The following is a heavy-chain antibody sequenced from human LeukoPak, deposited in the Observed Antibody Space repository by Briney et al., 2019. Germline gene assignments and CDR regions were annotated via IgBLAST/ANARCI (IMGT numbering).Heavy chain of an antibody. CDR2: ISAYNGNT. J-gene: IGHJ5*02. D-gene: IGHD3-22*01. V-gene: IGHV1-18*01. Sequence: ASVTVSCTASGYTFTIYGISWVRQAPGQGLEWMGWISAYNGNTNYAQKLQGRVTMTTDTSTSTAYMELRSLRSDDTAVYYCARAHTYYYDSSGYHNWFDPWGQGTLVTVSS. CDR3: ARAHTYYYDSSGYHNWFDP. CDR1: GYTFTIYG.